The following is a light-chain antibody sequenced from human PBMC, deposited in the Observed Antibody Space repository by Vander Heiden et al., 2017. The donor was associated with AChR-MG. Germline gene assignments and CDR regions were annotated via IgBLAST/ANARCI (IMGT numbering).Light chain of an antibody. CDR1: SSDVGGYNY. J-gene: IGLJ2*01. Sequence: SALTQPASVSGSPGQSTTSSCTGTSSDVGGYNYFSWYQQHPGKAPKLMIYDVSKRPSGVSNRFSGSKSGNTASLTISGLQAEDEADYYCSSYTSSTHVVFGGGTKLTVL. CDR3: SSYTSSTHVV. V-gene: IGLV2-14*01. CDR2: DVS.